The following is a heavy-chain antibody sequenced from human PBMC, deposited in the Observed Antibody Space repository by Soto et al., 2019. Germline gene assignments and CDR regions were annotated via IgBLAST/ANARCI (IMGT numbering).Heavy chain of an antibody. D-gene: IGHD3-3*01. J-gene: IGHJ6*02. V-gene: IGHV3-33*01. CDR2: IWYDGINK. CDR3: ARGERNFWSGYDYYYYGMDV. CDR1: GFTFRTYG. Sequence: LRLSCAASGFTFRTYGMHWVRQAPGKGLEWVAIIWYDGINKYYADSVKGRFTISRDNSKNTLYLQMNSLRAEDTAVYYCARGERNFWSGYDYYYYGMDVWGQGTTVTVSS.